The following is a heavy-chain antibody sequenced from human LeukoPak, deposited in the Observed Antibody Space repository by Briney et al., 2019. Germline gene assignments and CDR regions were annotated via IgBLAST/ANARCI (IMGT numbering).Heavy chain of an antibody. V-gene: IGHV3-30-3*01. CDR1: GFIFSSYA. Sequence: GGSLRLSCAASGFIFSSYAMHWVRQAPGKGLEWVAVISNDGSNKYYADSVKGRFTVSRDNSKNTLYLQLSSLSAEDTAVYYCARPRESGGLYAALDIWGQGTKVTVSS. CDR2: ISNDGSNK. J-gene: IGHJ3*02. CDR3: ARPRESGGLYAALDI. D-gene: IGHD6-19*01.